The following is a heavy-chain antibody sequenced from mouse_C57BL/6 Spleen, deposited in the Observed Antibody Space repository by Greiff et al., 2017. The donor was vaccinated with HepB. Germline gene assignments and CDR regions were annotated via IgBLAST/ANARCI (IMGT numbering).Heavy chain of an antibody. CDR1: GYTFTDYY. J-gene: IGHJ4*01. CDR3: AKSSSYYAMGY. CDR2: INPYNGGT. Sequence: VQLQQSGPVLVKPGASVKMSCKASGYTFTDYYMNWVKQSHGKSLEWIGVINPYNGGTSYNQKFKGKATLTVDKSSSTAYMELNSLTSEDSAVYYCAKSSSYYAMGYWGQGTSVTVSS. V-gene: IGHV1-19*01. D-gene: IGHD1-1*01.